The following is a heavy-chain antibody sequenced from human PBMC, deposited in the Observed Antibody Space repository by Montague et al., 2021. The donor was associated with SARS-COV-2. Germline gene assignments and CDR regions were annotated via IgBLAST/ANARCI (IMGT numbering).Heavy chain of an antibody. Sequence: SETLSLTCTVSGGSISSSSYYWGWIRQPPGKGLEWIGSIYYSGSTYYNPSLKSRVTISVDTSKNQFSLKLSSVTAADTAVYYCARDGGTVTTFLGVGYVRGVLNWFDPWGQGTLVTVSS. J-gene: IGHJ5*02. D-gene: IGHD4-17*01. V-gene: IGHV4-39*07. CDR1: GGSISSSSYY. CDR2: IYYSGST. CDR3: ARDGGTVTTFLGVGYVRGVLNWFDP.